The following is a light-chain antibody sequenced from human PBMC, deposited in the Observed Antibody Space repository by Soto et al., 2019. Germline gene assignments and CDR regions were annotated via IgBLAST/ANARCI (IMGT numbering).Light chain of an antibody. CDR2: SAS. Sequence: ETVLTQSPATVPLSPGDRATLPCRASQSVSSNKLAWYQQKPGQAPRLLIYSASSRAAGIPDRFSGSGSGTDFTLTITRLEPDDFAVYYCQHFDNSLFTFGPGTKVDIK. CDR3: QHFDNSLFT. V-gene: IGKV3-20*01. J-gene: IGKJ3*01. CDR1: QSVSSNK.